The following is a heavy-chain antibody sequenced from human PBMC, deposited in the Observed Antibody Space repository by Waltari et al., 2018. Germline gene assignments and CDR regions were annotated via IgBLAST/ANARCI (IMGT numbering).Heavy chain of an antibody. V-gene: IGHV3-33*01. CDR3: ARASGISSGWVYYYYGMDV. J-gene: IGHJ6*02. Sequence: QVQLVESGGGVVQPGRSLRLSCAASGFTFSSYGMHWVRQAPGKGLEWVAVIWYDGSNKYYADSVKGRFTISRDNSKNTLYLQMNSLRAEDTAVYYCARASGISSGWVYYYYGMDVWGQGP. D-gene: IGHD6-19*01. CDR1: GFTFSSYG. CDR2: IWYDGSNK.